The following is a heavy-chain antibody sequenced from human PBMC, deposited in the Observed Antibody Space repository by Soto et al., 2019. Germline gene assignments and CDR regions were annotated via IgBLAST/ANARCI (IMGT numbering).Heavy chain of an antibody. CDR1: GFTFSTYW. CDR2: INSGGST. Sequence: GGSLRLSCAATGFTFSTYWVHWVRQAPGKGLVWVSRINSGGSTYYADSVKGRFTISRDNSKNTLYLQMNSLRAEDTAVYYCAKAHSSGLLYYYGMDVWGQGTTVTVSS. CDR3: AKAHSSGLLYYYGMDV. V-gene: IGHV3-74*01. J-gene: IGHJ6*02. D-gene: IGHD6-19*01.